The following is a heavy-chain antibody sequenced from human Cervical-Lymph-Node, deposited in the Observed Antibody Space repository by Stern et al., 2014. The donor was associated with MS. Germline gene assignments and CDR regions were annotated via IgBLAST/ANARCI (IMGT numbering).Heavy chain of an antibody. D-gene: IGHD1-26*01. CDR3: ATGYGSYFDY. Sequence: VQLVESGAEVKKPGASVKVSCKVSGYTLTELSMHLGRKPPATGLEWMGGFDPEDCETIYAQKFQGRVTMTEDTSTDTAYMELSSLRSEDTAVYYCATGYGSYFDYWGQGTLVTVSS. CDR1: GYTLTELS. CDR2: FDPEDCET. V-gene: IGHV1-24*01. J-gene: IGHJ4*02.